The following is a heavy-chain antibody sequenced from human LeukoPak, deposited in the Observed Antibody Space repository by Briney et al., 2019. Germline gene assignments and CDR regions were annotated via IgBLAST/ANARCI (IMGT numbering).Heavy chain of an antibody. V-gene: IGHV3-30*04. CDR1: GFTFSSYA. D-gene: IGHD3-16*02. J-gene: IGHJ4*02. Sequence: GGSLRLSCAASGFTFSSYAMHWVRQAPGKGLEWVAVISYDGSNKYYADSVKGRFTISRDNSKNTLYLQMNSLRAEDTAVYYCARDSRETYYDYVWGSYRYLDYWGQGTLVTVSS. CDR2: ISYDGSNK. CDR3: ARDSRETYYDYVWGSYRYLDY.